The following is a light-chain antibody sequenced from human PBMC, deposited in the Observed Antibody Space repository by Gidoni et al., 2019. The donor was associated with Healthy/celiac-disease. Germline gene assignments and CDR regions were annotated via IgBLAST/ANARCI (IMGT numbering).Light chain of an antibody. Sequence: DIQMTQSPSTLSASVGDRVTITCRASQSISSWLAWYQQKPGKAPKLLIYKASSLESGVPSRFSGSGSGTEFTLTISSLQPDDFAIYYCQQYSSYLYTFGQGTKLEIK. CDR1: QSISSW. CDR3: QQYSSYLYT. V-gene: IGKV1-5*03. CDR2: KAS. J-gene: IGKJ2*01.